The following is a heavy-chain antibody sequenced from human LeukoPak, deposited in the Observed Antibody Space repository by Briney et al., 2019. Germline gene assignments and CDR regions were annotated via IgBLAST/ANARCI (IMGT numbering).Heavy chain of an antibody. D-gene: IGHD3-10*02. J-gene: IGHJ6*01. Sequence: PGGSLRLSCAASGFTFSNYAMHWVPQATGKGLEWVSYIISNGNTIYYADSVRGRFPISRDNANNSLYLQLNSLRAEHTAVYYCAELGIAMIGGVWGKRATVTMSS. CDR3: AELGIAMIGGV. CDR1: GFTFSNYA. CDR2: IISNGNTI. V-gene: IGHV3-48*03.